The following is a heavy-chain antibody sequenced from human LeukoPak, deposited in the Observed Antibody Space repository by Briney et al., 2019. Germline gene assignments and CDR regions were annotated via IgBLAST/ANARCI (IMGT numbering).Heavy chain of an antibody. CDR2: IYHSGST. J-gene: IGHJ4*02. D-gene: IGHD6-19*01. Sequence: SETLSLTCTVSDYSISSGYYWGWIRQPPGKGLEWIGSIYHSGSTSYNPSLKSRVTISVDTSKNQFSLKLSSVTAADTAVYYCATEVYASGWTNWGQGTLVTVSS. V-gene: IGHV4-38-2*02. CDR1: DYSISSGYY. CDR3: ATEVYASGWTN.